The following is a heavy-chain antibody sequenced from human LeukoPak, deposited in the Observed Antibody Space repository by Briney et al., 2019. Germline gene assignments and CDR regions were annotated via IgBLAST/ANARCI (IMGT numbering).Heavy chain of an antibody. CDR1: GVSISSGGYY. J-gene: IGHJ4*02. V-gene: IGHV4-31*03. CDR2: IYYSGST. D-gene: IGHD5-24*01. Sequence: PSETPSLTCTVSGVSISSGGYYWSWIRQHPGKGLEWIGYIYYSGSTYYNPSLKSRVTISVDTSKNQFSLKLSSVTAADTAVYYCARDRGDGYNSGYFEYWGQGTLVTVSS. CDR3: ARDRGDGYNSGYFEY.